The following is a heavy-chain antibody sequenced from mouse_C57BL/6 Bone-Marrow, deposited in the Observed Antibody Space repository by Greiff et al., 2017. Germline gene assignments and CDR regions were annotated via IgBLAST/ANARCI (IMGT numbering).Heavy chain of an antibody. D-gene: IGHD1-1*01. CDR1: GFNIKDDY. V-gene: IGHV14-4*01. CDR3: TILLRFFDY. Sequence: VQLQQSGAELVRPGASVKLSCTASGFNIKDDYMHWVKQRPEQGLEWIGWIDPENGDTEYASKFQGKATITADTSSNTASLKLSSLTSEDTAVYYCTILLRFFDYWGQGTTLTVSS. J-gene: IGHJ2*01. CDR2: IDPENGDT.